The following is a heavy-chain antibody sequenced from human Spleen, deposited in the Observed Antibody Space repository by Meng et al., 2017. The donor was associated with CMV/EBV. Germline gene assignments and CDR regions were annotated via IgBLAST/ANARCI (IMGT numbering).Heavy chain of an antibody. CDR2: ISSNGGTT. Sequence: GGSLRLSCAASGFTFSSYAMHWVRQAPGKGLEYVSAISSNGGTTYYAESAKGRFTISRDNSKNTLYLQMGSLRAEDMAVYYCARRWDCWGQGTLVTVSS. CDR1: GFTFSSYA. V-gene: IGHV3-64*02. J-gene: IGHJ4*02. CDR3: ARRWDC.